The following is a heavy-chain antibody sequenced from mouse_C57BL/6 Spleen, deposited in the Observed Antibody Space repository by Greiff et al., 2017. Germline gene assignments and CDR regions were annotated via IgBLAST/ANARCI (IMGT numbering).Heavy chain of an antibody. CDR1: GFTFSDYG. D-gene: IGHD1-1*01. J-gene: IGHJ1*03. Sequence: EVHLVESGGGLVKPGGSLKLSCAASGFTFSDYGMHWVRQAPEKGLEWVAYISSGSSTIYYADTVKGRFTISRDNAKNTLFLQMTSLRSEDTAMYYCAREDYCGSSPWYFDVWGTGTTVTVSS. V-gene: IGHV5-17*01. CDR3: AREDYCGSSPWYFDV. CDR2: ISSGSSTI.